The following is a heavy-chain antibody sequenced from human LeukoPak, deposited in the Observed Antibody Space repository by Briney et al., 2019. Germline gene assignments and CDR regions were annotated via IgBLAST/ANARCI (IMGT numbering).Heavy chain of an antibody. V-gene: IGHV4-61*08. CDR1: GGSISSGGYY. D-gene: IGHD3-22*01. Sequence: SETLSLTCTVSGGSISSGGYYWSWIRQPPGKGLEWIGYIYYSGSTNYNPSLKSRVTISVDTSKNQFSLKLSSVTAADTAVYYYARGYYYDSSGYYSPKGYYFDYWGQGTLVTVSS. CDR3: ARGYYYDSSGYYSPKGYYFDY. J-gene: IGHJ4*02. CDR2: IYYSGST.